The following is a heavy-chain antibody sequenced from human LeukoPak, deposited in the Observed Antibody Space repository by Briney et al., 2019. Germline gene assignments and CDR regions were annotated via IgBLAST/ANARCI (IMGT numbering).Heavy chain of an antibody. CDR2: INPSGGST. D-gene: IGHD6-19*01. CDR3: ARARAGAGLDY. CDR1: GYTFTSYY. J-gene: IGHJ4*02. Sequence: ASVKVSCKASGYTFTSYYMHWVRQAPEQGLEWMGIINPSGGSTSYAQKFQGRVTMTRDTSTSTVYMELSSLRSEDTAVYYCARARAGAGLDYWGQGTLVTVSS. V-gene: IGHV1-46*01.